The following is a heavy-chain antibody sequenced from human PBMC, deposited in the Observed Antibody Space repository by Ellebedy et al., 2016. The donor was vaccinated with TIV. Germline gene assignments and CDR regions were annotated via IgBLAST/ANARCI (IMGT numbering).Heavy chain of an antibody. J-gene: IGHJ3*02. CDR3: ARRGQMEILRHAFEI. V-gene: IGHV4-59*01. Sequence: SETLSLTXTVSGGSICNYYWTWIRQPPGKGLEWIGYIYSSGSTNYNPSLKSRVTISVDTSKNQFSLNLNSVTAADTAVYYCARRGQMEILRHAFEIWGQGTMVIVS. CDR1: GGSICNYY. D-gene: IGHD5-24*01. CDR2: IYSSGST.